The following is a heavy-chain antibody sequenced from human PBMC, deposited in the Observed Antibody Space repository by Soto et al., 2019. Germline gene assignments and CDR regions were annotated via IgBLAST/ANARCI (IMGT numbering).Heavy chain of an antibody. J-gene: IGHJ4*02. CDR1: GFTFSTYT. D-gene: IGHD3-10*01. V-gene: IGHV3-21*01. CDR2: ISSSGNYI. Sequence: PXGFLRLSFAASGFTFSTYTMSWVGQAPGKGLEWVSSISSSGNYIYYADSVKGRFTISRDNAKNSLFLQMNSLRAEDTAVYYCAGALYYGSGTSPFDYRGQGTLVTGPS. CDR3: AGALYYGSGTSPFDY.